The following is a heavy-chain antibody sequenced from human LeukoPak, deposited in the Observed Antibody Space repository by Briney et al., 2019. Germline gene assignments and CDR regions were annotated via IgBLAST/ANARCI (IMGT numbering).Heavy chain of an antibody. D-gene: IGHD6-19*01. CDR2: ISGSGGST. J-gene: IGHJ4*02. Sequence: PGGSLRLSCAASGFTFSRNAMKWVRQAPGKGLEWGSIISGSGGSTSYADSVKGRFTISRDNFKSTLYLQMNNLRAEDTALYYCAKYPVAYTSGWYLDYWGQGTLVTVSS. V-gene: IGHV3-23*01. CDR1: GFTFSRNA. CDR3: AKYPVAYTSGWYLDY.